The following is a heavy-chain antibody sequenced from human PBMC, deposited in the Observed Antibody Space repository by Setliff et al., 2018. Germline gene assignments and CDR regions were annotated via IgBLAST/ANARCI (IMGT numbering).Heavy chain of an antibody. CDR3: ASTDWGWGYYFDY. CDR1: GGSISSGPYY. D-gene: IGHD7-27*01. CDR2: LYSSGST. J-gene: IGHJ4*02. V-gene: IGHV4-61*02. Sequence: SETLSLTCTVSGGSISSGPYYWNWFRQPAGKGLEWIGRLYSSGSTNYNPSLKSRVTISVDTSKNQFSLKLSSVTAADTAVYYCASTDWGWGYYFDYWGQGTLVNVSS.